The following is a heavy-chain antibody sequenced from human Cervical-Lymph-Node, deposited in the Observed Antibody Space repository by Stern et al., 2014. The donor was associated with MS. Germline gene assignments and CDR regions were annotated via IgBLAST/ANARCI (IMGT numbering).Heavy chain of an antibody. Sequence: VQLLESGGDLVKPGGSLRLSCAASGFAFSDYHMSWIRQAPGKGLEWVSYISSSGSSVYYADSVKGRFTISRDNAKNSLYLQMNSLRGEDTAIYYCAREMTGTQNIEYWGQGSNIDYWGQGTLVTVSS. D-gene: IGHD1-7*01. CDR3: AREMTGTQNIEYWGQGSNIDY. V-gene: IGHV3-11*01. CDR1: GFAFSDYH. J-gene: IGHJ4*02. CDR2: ISSSGSSV.